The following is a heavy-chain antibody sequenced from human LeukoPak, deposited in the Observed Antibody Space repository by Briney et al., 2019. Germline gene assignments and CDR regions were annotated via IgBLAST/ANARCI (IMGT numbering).Heavy chain of an antibody. J-gene: IGHJ4*02. CDR3: AKGPVEWEYQLPTLYFDY. D-gene: IGHD2-2*01. CDR2: ISGSGGST. Sequence: GGSLRLSCAASGFTFSSYAMSWVRQAPGKGLEWVSAISGSGGSTYYADSVKGRFTISRDNSKNTLYLQMNSLRAEDTAVYYCAKGPVEWEYQLPTLYFDYWGQGTLVTVSS. V-gene: IGHV3-23*01. CDR1: GFTFSSYA.